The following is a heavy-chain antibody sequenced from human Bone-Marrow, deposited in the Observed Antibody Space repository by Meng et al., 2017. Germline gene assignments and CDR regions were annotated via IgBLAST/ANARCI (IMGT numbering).Heavy chain of an antibody. J-gene: IGHJ1*01. V-gene: IGHV4-4*02. CDR3: ARSRVRGVILSPLEFFQD. CDR2: IYHRGNT. Sequence: QVQLQVSGPGLVKPSGALSLTCAVSRGSISTSNWGSWVRRPPGKGLEWSGEIYHRGNTNYNPSLKSRVTISVDKSKNQISLRLSSVTAADTAVYYCARSRVRGVILSPLEFFQDWGQGTLVTVSS. CDR1: RGSISTSNW. D-gene: IGHD3-10*01.